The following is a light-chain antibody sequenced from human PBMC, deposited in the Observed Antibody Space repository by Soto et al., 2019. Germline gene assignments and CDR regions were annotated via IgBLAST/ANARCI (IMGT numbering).Light chain of an antibody. CDR2: AAS. CDR1: QTITSY. V-gene: IGKV1-39*01. Sequence: DIQMTQSPSSLSASVGDRVTITCRASQTITSYLNWYQQKPGKAPKLLIYAASSLQSGVPSRFSGSGYGTEFTLIISSLQPEDFATYYCQQSYSSPSITFGQGTRLEIK. CDR3: QQSYSSPSIT. J-gene: IGKJ5*01.